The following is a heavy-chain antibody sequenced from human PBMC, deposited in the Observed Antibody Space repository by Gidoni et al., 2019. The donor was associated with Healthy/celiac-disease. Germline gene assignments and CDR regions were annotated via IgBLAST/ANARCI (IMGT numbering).Heavy chain of an antibody. CDR3: ARADTGYCSGGSCYGY. V-gene: IGHV1-69*01. D-gene: IGHD2-15*01. CDR2: IIPIFGTA. J-gene: IGHJ4*02. CDR1: GGTFRSYA. Sequence: QVQLVQSGAEVKKPGSSVKVSCKASGGTFRSYAIIWVRQAPGQGLEWMGGIIPIFGTANYAQKFQGRVTITADESTSTAYMELSSLRSEDTAVYYCARADTGYCSGGSCYGYWGQGTLVTVSS.